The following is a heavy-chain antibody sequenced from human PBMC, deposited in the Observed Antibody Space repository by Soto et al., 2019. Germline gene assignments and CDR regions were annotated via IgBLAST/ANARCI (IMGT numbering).Heavy chain of an antibody. J-gene: IGHJ4*02. CDR1: GQSFSGHS. Sequence: QVQLQQWGAGLVKPSETLSLSCAVYGQSFSGHSWAWIRQPPGKGLEWLGEVNESGSTSYNPSLKSRVNISTDTSKNQFSLKLSSVSAAETAAYICARGSGIVALPGELEDVNYDYWGQGTLVNVSS. CDR2: VNESGST. V-gene: IGHV4-34*01. D-gene: IGHD1-1*01. CDR3: ARGSGIVALPGELEDVNYDY.